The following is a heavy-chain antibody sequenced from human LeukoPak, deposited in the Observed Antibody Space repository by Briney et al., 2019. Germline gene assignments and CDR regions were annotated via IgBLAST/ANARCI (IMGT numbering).Heavy chain of an antibody. D-gene: IGHD6-13*01. Sequence: PGGSLRLPCAASGFTFSSYWMSWVRQAPGKGLEWVANIKQDGSEKYYVDSVKGRFTISRDNAKNSLYLQMNSLRAEDTAVYYCARRQYSSSWLYYYYGMDVWGKGTTVTVSS. CDR1: GFTFSSYW. J-gene: IGHJ6*04. CDR3: ARRQYSSSWLYYYYGMDV. CDR2: IKQDGSEK. V-gene: IGHV3-7*03.